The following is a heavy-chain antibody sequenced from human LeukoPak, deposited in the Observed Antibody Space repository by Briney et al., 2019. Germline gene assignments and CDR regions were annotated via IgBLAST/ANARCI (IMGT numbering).Heavy chain of an antibody. CDR3: ARAETIQTYFDY. J-gene: IGHJ4*02. D-gene: IGHD1-1*01. CDR2: ISSSSSYI. V-gene: IGHV3-21*01. CDR1: GFTFSSYE. Sequence: GGSLRLSCAASGFTFSSYEMDWVRQAPGKGLEWVSSISSSSSYIYYADSVKGRFTISRDNAKNSLYLQMNSRRAEDTAVYYCARAETIQTYFDYWGQGTLVTVSS.